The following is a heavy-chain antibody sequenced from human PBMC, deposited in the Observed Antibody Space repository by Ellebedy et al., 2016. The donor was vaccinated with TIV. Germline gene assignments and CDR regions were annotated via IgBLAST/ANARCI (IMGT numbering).Heavy chain of an antibody. CDR3: ARVDLGLAFHY. V-gene: IGHV3-53*01. Sequence: GESLKISCAVSGFTVSGNYMSWVRQAPGKGLEWAAIIYSSGITYYADSVKGRFTISRDNSKNTVYLQMNSLRAEDTAVYYCARVDLGLAFHYWGRGTLVTVSS. J-gene: IGHJ4*02. CDR2: IYSSGIT. CDR1: GFTVSGNY. D-gene: IGHD3/OR15-3a*01.